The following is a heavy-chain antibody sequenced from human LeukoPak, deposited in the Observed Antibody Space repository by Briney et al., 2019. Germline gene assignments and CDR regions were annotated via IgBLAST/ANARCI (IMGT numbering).Heavy chain of an antibody. D-gene: IGHD3-22*01. V-gene: IGHV4-39*07. CDR2: IYYSGST. J-gene: IGHJ4*02. CDR3: ARGSTYYYDSSGYYVDY. Sequence: PSETLSLTCTVSGGSISSSSYYWGWIRQPPGKGLEWIGSIYYSGSTYYNPSLKSRVTISVDTSKNQFSLKLSSVTAADTAVYYCARGSTYYYDSSGYYVDYWGQGTLVTVSS. CDR1: GGSISSSSYY.